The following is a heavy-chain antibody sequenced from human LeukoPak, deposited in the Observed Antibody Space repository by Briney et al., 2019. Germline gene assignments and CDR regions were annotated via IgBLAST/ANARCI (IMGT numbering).Heavy chain of an antibody. V-gene: IGHV1-69*05. CDR3: ASRGRSSGYYFDX. Sequence: GGIIPIFGTANYAQKFQGRVTITTDESTSTAYMELSSLRSEDTAVYYCASRGRSSGYYFDXWGQXTL. J-gene: IGHJ4*02. CDR2: IIPIFGTA. D-gene: IGHD3-22*01.